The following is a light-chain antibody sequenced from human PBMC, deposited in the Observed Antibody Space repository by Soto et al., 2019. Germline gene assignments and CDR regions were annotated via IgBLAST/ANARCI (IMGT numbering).Light chain of an antibody. Sequence: AIQMTQSPSSLSASVGDRVTMTCRASQGSRKALAWYQQKPGKAPKLLIYATSSLQSGVPSRFSGSGSGRDFTLTISSLQPEDFATYYCLQDYNYPRTFGQGTKVEIK. CDR1: QGSRKA. CDR2: ATS. J-gene: IGKJ1*01. CDR3: LQDYNYPRT. V-gene: IGKV1-6*02.